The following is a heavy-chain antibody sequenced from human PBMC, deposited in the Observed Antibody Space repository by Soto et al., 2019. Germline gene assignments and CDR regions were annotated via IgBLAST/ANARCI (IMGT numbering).Heavy chain of an antibody. CDR2: ISAYNGNT. CDR3: ARAGLTIFGVVIRDDAFDI. CDR1: GVTFASCC. V-gene: IGHV1-18*01. Sequence: ASVKVSCKECGVTFASCCSSWVRQATGQGLEWMGWISAYNGNTNYAQKLQGRVTMTTDTSTSTAYMELRSLRSDDTAVYYCARAGLTIFGVVIRDDAFDIWGKGTMVTVSS. D-gene: IGHD3-3*01. J-gene: IGHJ3*02.